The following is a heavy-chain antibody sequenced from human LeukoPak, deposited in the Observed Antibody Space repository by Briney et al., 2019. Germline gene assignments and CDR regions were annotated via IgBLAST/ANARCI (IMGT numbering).Heavy chain of an antibody. J-gene: IGHJ6*02. CDR1: GYTFTSYA. CDR3: ARDPPYYDFWSGYRRRYYYYYGMDV. CDR2: INAGNGNT. D-gene: IGHD3-3*01. V-gene: IGHV1-3*01. Sequence: GASVKVSCKASGYTFTSYAMHWVRQAPGQRLEWMGWINAGNGNTKYSQKFQGRVTITRDTSASTAYMELSSLRSEDTAVYYCARDPPYYDFWSGYRRRYYYYYGMDVRGQGTTVTVSS.